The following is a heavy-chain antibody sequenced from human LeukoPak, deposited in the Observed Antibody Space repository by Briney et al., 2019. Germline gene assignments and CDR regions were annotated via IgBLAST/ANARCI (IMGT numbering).Heavy chain of an antibody. J-gene: IGHJ4*02. V-gene: IGHV3-7*02. CDR3: ASSGSGLIN. Sequence: GGSLRLSCAASGFTFSSYWMAWVRQAPGKGLEWVANVNQDGSAKYYVDSVKGRFTISRDNANNSLFLQMNSLRAEDTAVYYCASSGSGLINWGQGTLVTVSS. CDR2: VNQDGSAK. D-gene: IGHD6-19*01. CDR1: GFTFSSYW.